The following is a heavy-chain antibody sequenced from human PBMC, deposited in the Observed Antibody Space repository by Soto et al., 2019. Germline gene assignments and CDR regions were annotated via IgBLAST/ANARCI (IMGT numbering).Heavy chain of an antibody. Sequence: GSLRLSCASSGFTLSMSAVNWVRQAPGKGLEWVSYISVSGDRTYYADSVKGRFTISRDRSKNTGSLQMDSLRAEDTAVYYCAKDRGIIVKAGDAFDVWGQGTKVTVSS. CDR2: ISVSGDRT. CDR3: AKDRGIIVKAGDAFDV. D-gene: IGHD3-16*02. CDR1: GFTLSMSA. V-gene: IGHV3-23*01. J-gene: IGHJ3*01.